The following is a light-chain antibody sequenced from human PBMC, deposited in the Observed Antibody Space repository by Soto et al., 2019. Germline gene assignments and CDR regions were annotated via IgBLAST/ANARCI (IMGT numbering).Light chain of an antibody. J-gene: IGKJ1*01. CDR2: GAS. CDR1: QSVSSN. Sequence: EIVLTHSPATVSLSPGERATLSCRASQSVSSNLAWYQQKPGQAPRLLIYGASNRATGIPDRFSGSGSGTDFTLTISRLEPEDFAVYYCQQYGSSGTFGQGTKVDIK. V-gene: IGKV3-20*01. CDR3: QQYGSSGT.